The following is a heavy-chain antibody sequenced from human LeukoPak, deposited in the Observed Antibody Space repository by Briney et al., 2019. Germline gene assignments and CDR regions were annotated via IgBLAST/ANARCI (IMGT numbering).Heavy chain of an antibody. D-gene: IGHD6-19*01. V-gene: IGHV4-59*01. CDR1: GGSISSYY. Sequence: PSETLSLTCTVSGGSISSYYWSWIRQPPGKGLEWIGYIYYSGSTNYNPSLKSRVTTSVDTSKNQFSLKLSSVTAADTAVYYCAREISGWSPYFDYWGQGTLVTVSS. J-gene: IGHJ4*02. CDR3: AREISGWSPYFDY. CDR2: IYYSGST.